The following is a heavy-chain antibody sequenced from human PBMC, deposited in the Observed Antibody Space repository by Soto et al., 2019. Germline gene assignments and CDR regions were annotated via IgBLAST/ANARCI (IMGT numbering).Heavy chain of an antibody. CDR1: NGSISSDY. Sequence: ETLSLTCSVSNGSISSDYWSWIRQPPGKGLEWIGYIHNSGSINYNPSLKSRLTISLDTSKNQISLKLRSVTAADTAVYYCAALLQGSSGWERWFDPWGQGTLVTVSS. D-gene: IGHD6-19*01. CDR2: IHNSGSI. J-gene: IGHJ5*02. V-gene: IGHV4-59*01. CDR3: AALLQGSSGWERWFDP.